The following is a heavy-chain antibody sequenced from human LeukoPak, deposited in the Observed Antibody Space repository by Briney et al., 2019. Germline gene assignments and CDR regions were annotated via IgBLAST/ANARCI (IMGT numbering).Heavy chain of an antibody. CDR1: GFTFSIYA. V-gene: IGHV3-11*01. CDR2: ISSSGSTI. Sequence: GGSLRLSCAASGFTFSIYAMSWVRQAPGKGLEWVSYISSSGSTIYYADSVKGRFTISRDNAKNSLYLQMNSLRAEDTAVYYCARDSLLRGWYFAASYYVDVWGKGTTVTVSS. J-gene: IGHJ6*03. D-gene: IGHD6-19*01. CDR3: ARDSLLRGWYFAASYYVDV.